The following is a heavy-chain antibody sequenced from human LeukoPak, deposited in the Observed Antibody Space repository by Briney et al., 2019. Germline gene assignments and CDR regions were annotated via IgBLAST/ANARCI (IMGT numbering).Heavy chain of an antibody. CDR3: ATLTTVVTAYYFDY. CDR1: GGSISSGGYY. J-gene: IGHJ4*02. Sequence: PSETLSLTCTVSGGSISSGGYYWSWIRQHPGKGLEWIGYIYHSGSTDYNPSLKSRVTISVDTSKSQFSLKLTSVTAADTAVYYCATLTTVVTAYYFDYWGQGTLVTVSS. D-gene: IGHD4-23*01. CDR2: IYHSGST. V-gene: IGHV4-31*03.